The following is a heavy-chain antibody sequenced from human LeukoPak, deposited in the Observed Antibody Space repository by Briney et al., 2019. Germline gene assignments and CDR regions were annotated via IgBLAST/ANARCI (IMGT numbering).Heavy chain of an antibody. V-gene: IGHV3-48*02. D-gene: IGHD4-17*01. J-gene: IGHJ4*02. CDR2: IDSDTYGNTI. Sequence: PGGSLRLSCAASGFTFSIYWMHWARQAPGKGLEWISYIDSDTYGNTIYYPHTVKGRFTISRDNAKNSLYLQMDSLRDEDTAVYYCARDRDYAFDYWGQGTLVTVSS. CDR1: GFTFSIYW. CDR3: ARDRDYAFDY.